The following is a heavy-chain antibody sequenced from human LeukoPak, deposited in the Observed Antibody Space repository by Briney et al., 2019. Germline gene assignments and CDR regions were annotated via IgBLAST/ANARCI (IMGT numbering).Heavy chain of an antibody. J-gene: IGHJ4*02. CDR3: ARDNNYYGSGSFDY. CDR1: GGSISSGGYS. V-gene: IGHV4-30-4*07. Sequence: SSETLSLTCAVSGGSISSGGYSWSWIRQPPGKGLEWIGYIYYSGSTYYNPSLKSRVTISVDTSKKQFSLKLSSVTAADTAVYYCARDNNYYGSGSFDYWGQGTLVTVSS. CDR2: IYYSGST. D-gene: IGHD3-10*01.